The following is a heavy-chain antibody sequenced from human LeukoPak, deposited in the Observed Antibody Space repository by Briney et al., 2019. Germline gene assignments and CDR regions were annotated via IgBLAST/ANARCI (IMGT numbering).Heavy chain of an antibody. V-gene: IGHV3-23*01. J-gene: IGHJ6*03. CDR1: GFTLRSYT. CDR3: AKTGAGYYYMDV. CDR2: ISGSGGST. D-gene: IGHD7-27*01. Sequence: PGGSLRLSCAASGFTLRSYTMNWVRQAPGKGLEWVSAISGSGGSTYYADSVKGRFTISRDNSKNTLYLQMNSLRAEDTAVYYCAKTGAGYYYMDVWGKGTTVTVSS.